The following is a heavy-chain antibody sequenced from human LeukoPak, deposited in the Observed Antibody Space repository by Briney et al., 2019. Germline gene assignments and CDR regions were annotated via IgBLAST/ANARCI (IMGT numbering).Heavy chain of an antibody. CDR1: GFTFSSYA. J-gene: IGHJ5*02. CDR3: AKGPSYGSGSYYNPNWFDP. V-gene: IGHV3-23*01. CDR2: ISGSGGST. D-gene: IGHD3-10*01. Sequence: PGASLRLSCAASGFTFSSYAMSWVRQAPGKGLQWVSTISGSGGSTYYADSVKGRFTISRDNSKNTLYLQMNSLRAGDTAVYYCAKGPSYGSGSYYNPNWFDPWGQGTLVTVSS.